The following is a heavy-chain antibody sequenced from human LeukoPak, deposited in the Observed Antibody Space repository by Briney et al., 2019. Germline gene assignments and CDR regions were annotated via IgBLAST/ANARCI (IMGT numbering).Heavy chain of an antibody. J-gene: IGHJ4*02. V-gene: IGHV1-8*01. CDR2: MNPNSGDT. D-gene: IGHD3-22*01. CDR3: ARGFAGYDTSDYAFSYY. CDR1: GYTFTNYD. Sequence: GAPVKVSCKASGYTFTNYDLTWVRQATGQGLEWMGWMNPNSGDTGYAQKFQGRLTMTRDTSISTAYMELSSLRSEDTAVYYCARGFAGYDTSDYAFSYYWGQGTLVTVSS.